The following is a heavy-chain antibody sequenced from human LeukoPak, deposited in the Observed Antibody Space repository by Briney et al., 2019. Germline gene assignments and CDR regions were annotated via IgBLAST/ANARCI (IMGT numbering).Heavy chain of an antibody. Sequence: GGSLRLSCAASGFTFSSYNMNWVRQAPGRGLEWVSSISSSSNFIYYADSVKGRFTISRDNAKNSLYLQMNSLRAEDTAVYYCAIVWDLRYLDYWGQGTLVTVSS. J-gene: IGHJ4*02. CDR2: ISSSSNFI. CDR3: AIVWDLRYLDY. V-gene: IGHV3-21*01. D-gene: IGHD1-26*01. CDR1: GFTFSSYN.